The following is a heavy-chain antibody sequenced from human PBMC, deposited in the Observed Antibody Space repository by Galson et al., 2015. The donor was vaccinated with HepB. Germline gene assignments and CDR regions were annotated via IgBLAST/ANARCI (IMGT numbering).Heavy chain of an antibody. J-gene: IGHJ6*02. Sequence: SVKVSCKASGYTFTSYAMHWVRQAPGQRLEWMGWINAGNGNTKYSQKFQGRVTITRDTSASTAYMELSSLRSEDTAVYYCARCAVRGVIPLAYYYYGMDVWGQGTTVTVSS. CDR1: GYTFTSYA. CDR3: ARCAVRGVIPLAYYYYGMDV. CDR2: INAGNGNT. V-gene: IGHV1-3*01. D-gene: IGHD3-10*01.